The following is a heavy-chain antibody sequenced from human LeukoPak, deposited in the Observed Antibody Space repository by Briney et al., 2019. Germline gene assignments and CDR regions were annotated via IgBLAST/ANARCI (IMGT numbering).Heavy chain of an antibody. CDR1: GYTFTSYY. V-gene: IGHV1-46*01. CDR3: ARDGALDY. Sequence: GASVKVSCKASGYTFTSYYMHWVRQAPGQGLEWMGIINPSGGSTSYAQKFQGRVTMTRDTSISTAYMELSRLRSDDTAVYYCARDGALDYWGQGTLVTVSS. CDR2: INPSGGST. J-gene: IGHJ4*02.